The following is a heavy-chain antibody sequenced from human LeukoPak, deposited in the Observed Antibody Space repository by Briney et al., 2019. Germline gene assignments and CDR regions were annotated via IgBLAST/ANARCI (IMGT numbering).Heavy chain of an antibody. D-gene: IGHD6-13*01. CDR1: GGSSSGYY. Sequence: PSETLSLTCAVYGGSSSGYYWSWIRQPPGKGLEWIGEINHSGSTNYNPSLKSRVTISVDTSKNQFSLKLSSVTAADTAVYYCARGKAYSSSWPQRFDPWGQGTLVTVSS. J-gene: IGHJ5*02. CDR2: INHSGST. V-gene: IGHV4-34*01. CDR3: ARGKAYSSSWPQRFDP.